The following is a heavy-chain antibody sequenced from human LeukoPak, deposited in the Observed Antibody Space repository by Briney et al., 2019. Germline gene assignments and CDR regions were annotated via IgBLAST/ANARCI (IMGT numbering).Heavy chain of an antibody. CDR2: ISSSSSYI. Sequence: GGSLRLSCAASGFTFSSYSMNWVRQAPGKGLEWVSSISSSSSYIYYADSVKGRFTISRDNAKNSLYLQMNSLRAEDTAVYYCARVVGYYYGSGSSGSTCYMDVWGKGTTVTVSS. D-gene: IGHD3-10*01. CDR1: GFTFSSYS. V-gene: IGHV3-21*01. CDR3: ARVVGYYYGSGSSGSTCYMDV. J-gene: IGHJ6*03.